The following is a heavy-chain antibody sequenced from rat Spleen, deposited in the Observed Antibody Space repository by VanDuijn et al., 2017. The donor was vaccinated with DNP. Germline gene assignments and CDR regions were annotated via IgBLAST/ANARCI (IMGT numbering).Heavy chain of an antibody. CDR1: GFTFSDYY. D-gene: IGHD1-4*01. Sequence: EVQLVESGGGLVQPGRSLKLSCAASGFTFSDYYMAWVRQAPTKGLEWVAYISYDGRSNYRGDSVKGRFTISRDNAKNTLYLQMNSLRSEDTATDYCARHVLPLRVWDYWGQGVMVTVSS. V-gene: IGHV5-22*01. J-gene: IGHJ2*01. CDR2: ISYDGRSN. CDR3: ARHVLPLRVWDY.